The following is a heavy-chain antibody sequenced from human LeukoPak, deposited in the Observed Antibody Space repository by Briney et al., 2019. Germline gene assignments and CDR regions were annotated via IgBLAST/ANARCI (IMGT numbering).Heavy chain of an antibody. CDR2: ISAYNGNT. V-gene: IGHV1-18*01. Sequence: ASVKVSCKASGYTFTSYGISWVRQAPGQGLEWMGWISAYNGNTNYAQKLQGRVTMTTDTSTSTAYMELRSLRSDDTAVYYCARDRGDSYFDWLSLDYWGQGTLVTVSS. CDR1: GYTFTSYG. J-gene: IGHJ4*02. D-gene: IGHD3-9*01. CDR3: ARDRGDSYFDWLSLDY.